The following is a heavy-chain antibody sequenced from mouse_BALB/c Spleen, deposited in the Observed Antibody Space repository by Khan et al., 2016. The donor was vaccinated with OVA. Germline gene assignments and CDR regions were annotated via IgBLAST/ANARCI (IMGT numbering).Heavy chain of an antibody. CDR3: ERSGYGNTFAY. CDR2: INPSNGGG. Sequence: QVQLQQPGAELVKPGASVKISCKASGYTFTSYYMYWVKQRPGQGLEWIGGINPSNGGGHFNEKFKSKATLTVDKSSSTAYMQFSSLTSEDSAVYDSERSGYGNTFAYWGQGTLVTVSA. V-gene: IGHV1S81*02. CDR1: GYTFTSYY. J-gene: IGHJ3*01. D-gene: IGHD2-1*01.